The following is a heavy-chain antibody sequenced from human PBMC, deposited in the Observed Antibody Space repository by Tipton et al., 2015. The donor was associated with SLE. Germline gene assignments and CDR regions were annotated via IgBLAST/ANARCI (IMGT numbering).Heavy chain of an antibody. J-gene: IGHJ5*02. CDR2: INHSGST. D-gene: IGHD6-13*01. CDR1: GGSFSGYY. Sequence: TLSLTCAVYGGSFSGYYWSWIRQPPGKGLEWIGEINHSGSTNYNPSLKSRVTISVDTSKNQFSLKLSSVTAADTAVYYCARFSLAAAGTWFDPWGQGTLVTVSS. V-gene: IGHV4-34*01. CDR3: ARFSLAAAGTWFDP.